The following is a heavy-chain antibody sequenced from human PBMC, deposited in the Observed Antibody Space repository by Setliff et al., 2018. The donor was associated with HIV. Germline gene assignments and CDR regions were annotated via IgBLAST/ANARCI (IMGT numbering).Heavy chain of an antibody. D-gene: IGHD1-26*01. CDR3: IVGASRDAFDI. Sequence: GGSLRLSCAASGFTFSSYSMNWVRQAPGKGLEWVSYISTSSTTIYYADSVKGRFTISRDNPKNTLYLQMNSLRSEDTALYYCIVGASRDAFDIWGQGTMVTVSS. J-gene: IGHJ3*02. V-gene: IGHV3-48*04. CDR2: ISTSSTTI. CDR1: GFTFSSYS.